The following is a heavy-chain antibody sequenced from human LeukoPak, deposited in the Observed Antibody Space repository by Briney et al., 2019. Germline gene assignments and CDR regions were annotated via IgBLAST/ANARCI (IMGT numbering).Heavy chain of an antibody. J-gene: IGHJ4*02. CDR2: ISAYNGNT. Sequence: GAPVKVSCKASGYTFTSYGISWVRQAPGQGLEWMGWISAYNGNTNYAQKLQGRVTMTTDTSTSTAYMELRSLRSDDTAVYYCAMSYYDSSGPPTFDYWGQGTLVTVSS. CDR1: GYTFTSYG. CDR3: AMSYYDSSGPPTFDY. V-gene: IGHV1-18*01. D-gene: IGHD3-22*01.